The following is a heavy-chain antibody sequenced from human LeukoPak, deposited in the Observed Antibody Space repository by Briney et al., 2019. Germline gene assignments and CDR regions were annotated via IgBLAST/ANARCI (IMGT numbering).Heavy chain of an antibody. CDR1: GSTFSGYS. CDR3: ANLGYDSSGYYPHRYYYYGMDV. V-gene: IGHV3-21*04. CDR2: ISSSSSYI. Sequence: GGSLRLSCAASGSTFSGYSMNWVRQAPGKGLEWVSSISSSSSYIYYADSVKGRFTISRDNSKNTLYLQMNSLRAEDTAVYYCANLGYDSSGYYPHRYYYYGMDVWGQGTTVTVSS. J-gene: IGHJ6*02. D-gene: IGHD3-22*01.